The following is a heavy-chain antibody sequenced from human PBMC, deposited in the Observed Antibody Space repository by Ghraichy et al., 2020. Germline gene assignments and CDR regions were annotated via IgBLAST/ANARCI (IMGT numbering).Heavy chain of an antibody. D-gene: IGHD5-12*01. CDR2: MNPNSGNT. CDR1: GYTFTSYD. CDR3: ARGSWGYSAYDF. Sequence: ASVKVSCKASGYTFTSYDINWVRQATGQGLEWMGWMNPNSGNTGYAQKLQGRVTMTRNTSITTAYMELSSLTSEDTAVYYCARGSWGYSAYDFWGQGALVTVSS. V-gene: IGHV1-8*01. J-gene: IGHJ4*02.